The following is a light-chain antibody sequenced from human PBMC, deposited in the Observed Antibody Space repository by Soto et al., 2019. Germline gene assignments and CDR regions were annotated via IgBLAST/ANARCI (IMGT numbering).Light chain of an antibody. V-gene: IGKV1-6*01. Sequence: AIEMTQSPSSLSASVGDRVTITCRASQDIRNDLGWYQQKPGQAPNLLIFAASTLQIGVPSRFSGSDSGTDFTLTISSLQPEDFADYYWLQGNNYPFTFGPGNKVDVK. J-gene: IGKJ3*01. CDR2: AAS. CDR3: LQGNNYPFT. CDR1: QDIRND.